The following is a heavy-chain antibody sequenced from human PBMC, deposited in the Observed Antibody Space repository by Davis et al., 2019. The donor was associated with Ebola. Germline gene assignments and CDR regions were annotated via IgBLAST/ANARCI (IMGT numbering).Heavy chain of an antibody. V-gene: IGHV2-70*01. CDR3: ARIRSVRGSSGGNYYFDY. J-gene: IGHJ4*02. Sequence: SGPTLVKPTQTLTLTCTFSGFSLSPSGMCVSWIRQPPGKALEWLALIDWDDDKYYSTSLKTRLTISKDTSKNQVVLTMTNMDPVDTATYYCARIRSVRGSSGGNYYFDYWGQGTLVTVSS. CDR1: GFSLSPSGMC. CDR2: IDWDDDK. D-gene: IGHD6-19*01.